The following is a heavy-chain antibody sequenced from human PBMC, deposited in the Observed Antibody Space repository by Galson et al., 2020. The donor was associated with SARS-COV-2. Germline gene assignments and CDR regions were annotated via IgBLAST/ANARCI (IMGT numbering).Heavy chain of an antibody. CDR2: IPHSGGT. V-gene: IGHV4-30-2*01. Sequence: SETLSLTCAVSGTSISSGSYSWNWIRQPPGQGLEWIGYIPHSGGTYYNPSLKSRVTISGDRSKNQFSLRLSSVTAADTAVYYCARLHYGEYAPEAFDIWGPGTRVTVAS. CDR1: GTSISSGSYS. CDR3: ARLHYGEYAPEAFDI. J-gene: IGHJ3*02. D-gene: IGHD4-17*01.